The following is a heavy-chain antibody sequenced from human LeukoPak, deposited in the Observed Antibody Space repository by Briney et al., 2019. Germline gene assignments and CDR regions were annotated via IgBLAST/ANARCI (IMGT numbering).Heavy chain of an antibody. CDR1: GGSISSGDYY. V-gene: IGHV4-30-4*08. J-gene: IGHJ5*02. CDR3: ARLSYSSSSCWFDP. D-gene: IGHD6-6*01. Sequence: SATLSLTCTVSGGSISSGDYYWSWIRQPPGKGLEWIGYIYYSGSTYYNPSLKSRVTISVDTSKNQFSLKLSSVTAADTAVYYCARLSYSSSSCWFDPWGQGTLVTVSS. CDR2: IYYSGST.